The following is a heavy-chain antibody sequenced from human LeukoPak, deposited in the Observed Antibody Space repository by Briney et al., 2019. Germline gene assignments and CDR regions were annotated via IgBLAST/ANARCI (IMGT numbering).Heavy chain of an antibody. Sequence: GGSLRLSCAASGFSFSNYWMYWVRQAPRKGLVYVSRINPDGRTTSYVDSVRGRFTISRDNAKNTLYLQMNSLRAEDTAVYYCARDKAVAGTGVGFDLWGQGTMVTVSS. CDR2: INPDGRTT. CDR1: GFSFSNYW. D-gene: IGHD6-19*01. CDR3: ARDKAVAGTGVGFDL. V-gene: IGHV3-74*01. J-gene: IGHJ3*01.